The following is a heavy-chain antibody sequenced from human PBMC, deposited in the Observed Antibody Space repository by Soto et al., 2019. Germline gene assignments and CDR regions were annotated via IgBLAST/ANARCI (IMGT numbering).Heavy chain of an antibody. J-gene: IGHJ4*02. V-gene: IGHV4-30-2*01. CDR2: IYESGTI. D-gene: IGHD1-26*01. CDR3: ARSMGATRTSDY. Sequence: PSETLSLTCAVSGGSIGGAGYSWSWIRQPPGGGLDWIGYIYESGTILYNPSLKTRLTISLNWSDKQFSLTLNSVTAADTAVYYCARSMGATRTSDYWGQGXLVTVYS. CDR1: GGSIGGAGYS.